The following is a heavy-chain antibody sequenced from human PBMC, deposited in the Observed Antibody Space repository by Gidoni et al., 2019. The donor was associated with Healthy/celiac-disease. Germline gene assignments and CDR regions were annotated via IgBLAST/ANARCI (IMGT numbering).Heavy chain of an antibody. CDR2: ISSSSSYI. D-gene: IGHD3-22*01. J-gene: IGHJ3*02. CDR3: ARGFTNYYDSSGYYTDAFDI. CDR1: GFTFRSYS. Sequence: EVQLVESGGGLVKPGGSLRLSCAASGFTFRSYSMNWVRQAPGKGLEWVSSISSSSSYIYYADSVKGRFTISRDNAKNSLYLQMNSLRAEDTAVYYCARGFTNYYDSSGYYTDAFDIWGQGTMVTVSS. V-gene: IGHV3-21*01.